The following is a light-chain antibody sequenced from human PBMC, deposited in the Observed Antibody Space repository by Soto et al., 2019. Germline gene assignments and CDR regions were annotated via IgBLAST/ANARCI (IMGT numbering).Light chain of an antibody. V-gene: IGLV2-14*03. J-gene: IGLJ2*01. Sequence: QSALTQPASVSGSPGQSITISCTGTSSDVGGYNYVSWYQQHPGKAPKLLICDVTNRPSGVSNRFSGSKSGNTASLTLSGLQSEDEADYCCSSFASSIPLVFGGGTKVTVL. CDR2: DVT. CDR3: SSFASSIPLV. CDR1: SSDVGGYNY.